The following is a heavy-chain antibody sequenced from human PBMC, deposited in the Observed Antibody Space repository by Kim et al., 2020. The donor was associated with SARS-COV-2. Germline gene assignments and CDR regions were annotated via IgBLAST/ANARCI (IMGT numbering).Heavy chain of an antibody. CDR2: INPNSGGT. Sequence: ASVKVSCKTSGYTFTDYYMDWVRQAPGQGLEWMGWINPNSGGTNYAQKFQGRVTMTRDTSTSTAYMELRSLRSDDTAVYYCATSGGHNYGLPSPGHHWGQGTLVTVSS. V-gene: IGHV1-2*02. CDR3: ATSGGHNYGLPSPGHH. CDR1: GYTFTDYY. D-gene: IGHD5-18*01. J-gene: IGHJ5*02.